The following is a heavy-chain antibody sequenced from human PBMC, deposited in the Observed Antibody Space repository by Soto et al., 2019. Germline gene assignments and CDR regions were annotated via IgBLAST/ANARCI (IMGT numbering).Heavy chain of an antibody. CDR2: ISGSGADT. CDR1: GFIFSNYA. CDR3: AKDTGRGGGSVFDY. D-gene: IGHD2-15*01. J-gene: IGHJ4*02. Sequence: GGSLRLSCAPSGFIFSNYAMSWVRQARGKGLEWVSAISGSGADTYYAESVKGRFTISRDNFKNTLYLQMNSLRAEDTAVYYCAKDTGRGGGSVFDYWGQGTLVTVSS. V-gene: IGHV3-23*01.